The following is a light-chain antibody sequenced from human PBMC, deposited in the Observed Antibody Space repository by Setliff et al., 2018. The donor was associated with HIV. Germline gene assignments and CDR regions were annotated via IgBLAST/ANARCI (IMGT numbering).Light chain of an antibody. Sequence: ALTQPASVSGSPGQSITISCTGTSSDVGSYNLVSWYQQHPGKAPKLIIYEVIKRPSGISNRFSGSKSGNTASLTISGLQAEDEADYYCCSYAGSSTYVFGTGTKVTVL. CDR2: EVI. J-gene: IGLJ1*01. CDR1: SSDVGSYNL. CDR3: CSYAGSSTYV. V-gene: IGLV2-23*02.